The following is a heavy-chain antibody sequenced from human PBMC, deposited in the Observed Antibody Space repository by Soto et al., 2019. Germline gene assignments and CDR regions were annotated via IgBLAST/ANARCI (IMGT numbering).Heavy chain of an antibody. CDR3: ARTLSYSNVDLYYFGLDV. CDR2: ISYDASNK. D-gene: IGHD1-26*01. V-gene: IGHV3-30*01. Sequence: QVQLVESGGGVVQPGRSLRLSCAASGFTFSNYAMHWVRQAPGKGLEWVAVISYDASNKYYADSVKGRFTISRDNSKNTLFVQMNSLRAEDTAVYYCARTLSYSNVDLYYFGLDVWGRGTAVTVSS. CDR1: GFTFSNYA. J-gene: IGHJ6*02.